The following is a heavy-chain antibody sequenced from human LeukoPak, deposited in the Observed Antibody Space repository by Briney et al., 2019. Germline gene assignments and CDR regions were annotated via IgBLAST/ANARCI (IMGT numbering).Heavy chain of an antibody. J-gene: IGHJ3*02. CDR1: GFTVSSYW. CDR2: IKQDGREK. CDR3: ARAAAGKYDAFDI. D-gene: IGHD6-13*01. Sequence: KPGGSLRLSCAASGFTVSSYWMSWVRQAPGKGLEVVANIKQDGREKYYVDSVKGRFTISRDNAKNSLYLQMNSLRAEDTAVYYCARAAAGKYDAFDIWGQGTMVTVSS. V-gene: IGHV3-7*01.